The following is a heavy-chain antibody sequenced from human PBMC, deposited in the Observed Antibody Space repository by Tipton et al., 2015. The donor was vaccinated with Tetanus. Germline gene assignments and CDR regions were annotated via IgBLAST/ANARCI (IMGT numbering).Heavy chain of an antibody. V-gene: IGHV4-34*01. J-gene: IGHJ5*02. D-gene: IGHD6-19*01. CDR1: GGSFSGYY. Sequence: TLSLTCAVYGGSFSGYYWSWIRQPPGKGLEWSGEINHSGSTNYNPSLKSRVTISVDTSKNQFSLKLGSATAADTAVYYCARGLSSAVAGTGGDWFDPWGQGTLVTVSS. CDR3: ARGLSSAVAGTGGDWFDP. CDR2: INHSGST.